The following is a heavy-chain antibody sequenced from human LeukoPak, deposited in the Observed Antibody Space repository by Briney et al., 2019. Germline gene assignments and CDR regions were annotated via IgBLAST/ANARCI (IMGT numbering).Heavy chain of an antibody. V-gene: IGHV1-3*03. CDR1: GYTFTSYA. J-gene: IGHJ4*02. CDR2: INAGNGNT. D-gene: IGHD6-13*01. CDR3: ARHPIAAAGPFDY. Sequence: ASVKVSCKASGYTFTSYAMHWVRQAPGQRLEWMGWINAGNGNTKYSQEFQGRVTITRDTSASTAYMELSSLRSEDMAVYYCARHPIAAAGPFDYWGQGTLVTVSS.